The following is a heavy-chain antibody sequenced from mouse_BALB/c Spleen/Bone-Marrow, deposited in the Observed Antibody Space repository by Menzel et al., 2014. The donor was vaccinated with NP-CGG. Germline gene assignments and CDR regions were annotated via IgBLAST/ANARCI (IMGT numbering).Heavy chain of an antibody. V-gene: IGHV5-17*02. CDR2: ISSDSGAI. J-gene: IGHJ2*01. CDR1: GFTFSSFG. D-gene: IGHD4-1*01. CDR3: TRGGNWEDFDY. Sequence: DVQLQESGGGLVQPGGSRKLSCAASGFTFSSFGMHWVRQAPEKGLEWIAYISSDSGAISYADTVKGRFTISRDNPKNTLFLQMTSLRSEDTAIYFCTRGGNWEDFDYWGQGTTLTVSS.